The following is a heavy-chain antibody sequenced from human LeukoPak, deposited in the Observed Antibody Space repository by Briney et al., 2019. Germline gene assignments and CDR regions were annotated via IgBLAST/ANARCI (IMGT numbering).Heavy chain of an antibody. CDR1: GGTFSSYA. Sequence: SVKVSCKASGGTFSSYAISWVRQAPGQGLEWMGGIIPIFGTANYAQKFQDRVTITADKSTSTAYMELSSLRSEDTAVYYCARDGFGYYGMDVWGKGTTVTVSS. D-gene: IGHD2-2*03. J-gene: IGHJ6*04. CDR3: ARDGFGYYGMDV. V-gene: IGHV1-69*06. CDR2: IIPIFGTA.